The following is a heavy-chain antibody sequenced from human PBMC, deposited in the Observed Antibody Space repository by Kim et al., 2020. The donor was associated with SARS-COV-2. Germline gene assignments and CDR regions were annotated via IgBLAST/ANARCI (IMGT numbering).Heavy chain of an antibody. CDR1: GYTLTSDA. V-gene: IGHV1-3*01. J-gene: IGHJ4*02. CDR2: IDAGIGNT. D-gene: IGHD6-19*01. Sequence: ASVKVSCKASGYTLTSDAIHWVRQAPGQRLEWMAWIDAGIGNTKYSQKFQGRVTIGRDASANTAHMELTSLRSEDTAVYYCATRGGSPHRGWPYWGQGTLVTVSS. CDR3: ATRGGSPHRGWPY.